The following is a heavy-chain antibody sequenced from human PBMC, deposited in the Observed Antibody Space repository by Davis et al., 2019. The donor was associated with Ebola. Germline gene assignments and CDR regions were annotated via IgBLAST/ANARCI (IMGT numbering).Heavy chain of an antibody. CDR1: GFTFSTYW. CDR3: ASSSIAARPGYYYGMDV. V-gene: IGHV3-21*01. CDR2: ISSSSSYI. Sequence: GGSLRLSCAASGFTFSTYWMYWVRQAPGKGLEWVSSISSSSSYIYYADSVKGRFTISRDNAKNSLYLQMNSLRAEDTAVYYCASSSIAARPGYYYGMDVWGQGTTVTVSS. J-gene: IGHJ6*02. D-gene: IGHD6-6*01.